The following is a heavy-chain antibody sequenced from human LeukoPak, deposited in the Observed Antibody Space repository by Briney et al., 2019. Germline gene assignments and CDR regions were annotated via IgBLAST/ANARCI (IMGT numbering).Heavy chain of an antibody. CDR2: ISACNGNT. D-gene: IGHD5-18*01. J-gene: IGHJ6*02. CDR3: ARAEDPALVNVGDYYYYGMDV. V-gene: IGHV1-18*01. Sequence: ASVKVSCKASGYTFSNFGITWVRQAPGQGLECMGWISACNGNTKYTQIFQGRVTMTTDASTSTAYMELRSLRSDDTAVYYCARAEDPALVNVGDYYYYGMDVWGQGTTVTVSS. CDR1: GYTFSNFG.